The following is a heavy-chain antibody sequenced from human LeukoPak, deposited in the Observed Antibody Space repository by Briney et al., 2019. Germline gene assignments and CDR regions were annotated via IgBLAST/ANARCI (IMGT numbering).Heavy chain of an antibody. CDR3: ARGDYGDYDIPFDI. V-gene: IGHV3-66*01. CDR1: GFTVSSNY. D-gene: IGHD4-17*01. CDR2: IYSGGST. Sequence: GGSLRLSCAASGFTVSSNYISWVRQAPGKGLEWVSVIYSGGSTYYADSVKGRFTISRDNSKNTLYLQMNSLRAEDTAVYYCARGDYGDYDIPFDIWGQGTMVTVSS. J-gene: IGHJ3*02.